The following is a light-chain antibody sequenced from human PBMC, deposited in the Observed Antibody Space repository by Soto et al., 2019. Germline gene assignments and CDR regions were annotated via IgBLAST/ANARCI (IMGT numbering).Light chain of an antibody. CDR3: CSYAGSDTYV. CDR2: EVY. V-gene: IGLV2-23*02. CDR1: SSNVGDYNL. Sequence: QPELTKPASVSRFPGQSISISYTGTSSNVGDYNLVSWYQQHPGKAPKLMIYEVYKRPSGVSDRFSGSKSGITASLTISGLQAEDEADYYCCSYAGSDTYVFGTGTKVTV. J-gene: IGLJ1*01.